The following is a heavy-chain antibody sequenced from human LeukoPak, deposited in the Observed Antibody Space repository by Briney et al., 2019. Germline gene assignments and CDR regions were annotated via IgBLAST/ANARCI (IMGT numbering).Heavy chain of an antibody. V-gene: IGHV3-7*03. CDR1: GFTFSSLW. CDR3: AREQWLAGF. J-gene: IGHJ4*02. CDR2: IKQDGSEV. D-gene: IGHD6-19*01. Sequence: GGSLRLSCVGSGFTFSSLWMSWVRQIPGKGLEWVANIKQDGSEVYYVDSVKGRFTISRDNAKNSLYLQMNSLRAEDTAVYYCAREQWLAGFWGQGTLVTVSS.